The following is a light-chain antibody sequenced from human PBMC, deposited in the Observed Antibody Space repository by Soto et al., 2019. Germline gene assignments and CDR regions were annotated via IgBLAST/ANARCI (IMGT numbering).Light chain of an antibody. CDR1: QGISSY. J-gene: IGKJ5*01. Sequence: AIRMTQSPSSFSASTGDRVTITCRASQGISSYLAWYQQKPGKAPKLLIYAASTLQSGVPSRFSGSGSGTDFTLTISCLQSEDFATYYCQQYYSYPLRFGQGTRREIK. CDR2: AAS. CDR3: QQYYSYPLR. V-gene: IGKV1-8*01.